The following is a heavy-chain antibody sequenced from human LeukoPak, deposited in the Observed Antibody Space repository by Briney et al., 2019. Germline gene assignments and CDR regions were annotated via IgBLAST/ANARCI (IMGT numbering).Heavy chain of an antibody. CDR3: ARVSYYGSGSYSLAYMDV. CDR2: INPNSGGT. CDR1: GYTFTGYY. D-gene: IGHD3-10*01. J-gene: IGHJ6*03. V-gene: IGHV1-2*02. Sequence: ASVKVSCKASGYTFTGYYMHWERRAPGQGLEWMGWINPNSGGTNYAQKFQGRVTMTRDTSISTAYMELSRLRSDDTAVYYCARVSYYGSGSYSLAYMDVWGKGTTVTISS.